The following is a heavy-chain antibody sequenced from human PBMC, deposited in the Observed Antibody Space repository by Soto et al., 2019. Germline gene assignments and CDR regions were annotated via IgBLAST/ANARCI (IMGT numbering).Heavy chain of an antibody. J-gene: IGHJ4*02. CDR3: ASLVSGSSLRRDDY. CDR1: GFTVSSNY. V-gene: IGHV3-53*01. Sequence: VGSLRLSCAASGFTVSSNYMSWVRQAPGKGLEWVSVIYSGGSTYYADSVKGRFTISRDNSKNTLYLQMNSLRAEDTAVYYCASLVSGSSLRRDDYWGQGTLVTVSS. CDR2: IYSGGST. D-gene: IGHD1-26*01.